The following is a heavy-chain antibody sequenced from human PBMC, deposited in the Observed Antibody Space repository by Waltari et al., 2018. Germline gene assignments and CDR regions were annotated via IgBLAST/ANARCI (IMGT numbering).Heavy chain of an antibody. V-gene: IGHV1-2*06. CDR3: ARVSAFSTNWYPWLDP. J-gene: IGHJ5*02. CDR2: SKAYNGDT. D-gene: IGHD2-2*01. Sequence: QVQLEQCGAEVEKPGASAKVSCKASGYTLTSLYLHWVRQAPGQGLEWMGRSKAYNGDTNYEREFEDRVTVTRDTSVNTAYMVVGRLSSDDTAVYYCARVSAFSTNWYPWLDPWGQGTLVTVAS. CDR1: GYTLTSLY.